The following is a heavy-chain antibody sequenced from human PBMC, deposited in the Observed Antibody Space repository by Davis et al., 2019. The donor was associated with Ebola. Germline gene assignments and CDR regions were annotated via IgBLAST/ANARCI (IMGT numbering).Heavy chain of an antibody. CDR3: ARDRQYCSSTSCYRAGYYYYYGMDV. D-gene: IGHD2-2*02. V-gene: IGHV3-30-3*01. CDR2: ISYDGSNK. Sequence: GESLKISCAASGFTFSSYAMHWVRQAPGKGLEWVAVISYDGSNKYYADSVKGRFTISRDNSKNTLYLQMNSLSAEDTAVYYCARDRQYCSSTSCYRAGYYYYYGMDVWGQGTTVTVSS. CDR1: GFTFSSYA. J-gene: IGHJ6*02.